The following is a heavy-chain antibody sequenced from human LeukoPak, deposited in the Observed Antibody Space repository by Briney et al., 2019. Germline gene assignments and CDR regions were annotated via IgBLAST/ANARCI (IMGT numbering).Heavy chain of an antibody. D-gene: IGHD3/OR15-3a*01. CDR1: GFTFSHYA. J-gene: IGHJ4*02. V-gene: IGHV3-30-3*01. CDR2: ISYDGSGQ. Sequence: PGTSLRLSCAASGFTFSHYAMHWVRQAPGKGLEWVALISYDGSGQYYADSVKGRFTISRDSSRDTLYLQMDSLRTDDTAVYYCARERTGYYMACWGQGTLVTVSS. CDR3: ARERTGYYMAC.